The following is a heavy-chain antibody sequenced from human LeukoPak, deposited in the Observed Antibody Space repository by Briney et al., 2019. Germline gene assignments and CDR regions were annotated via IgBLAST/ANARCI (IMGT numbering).Heavy chain of an antibody. J-gene: IGHJ6*02. Sequence: SQTLSLTCTGSGGSISSGSYYWSWIRQPAGKGLEWIGRIYTSGSTNYNPSLKSRVTISVDTSKNQFSLKLSSVTAADTAVYYCAIQATPAEVYGMDVWGQGTTVTVSS. CDR2: IYTSGST. CDR3: AIQATPAEVYGMDV. V-gene: IGHV4-61*02. CDR1: GGSISSGSYY.